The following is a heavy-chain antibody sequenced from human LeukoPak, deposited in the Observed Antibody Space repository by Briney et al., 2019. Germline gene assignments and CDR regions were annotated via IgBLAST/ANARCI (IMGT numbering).Heavy chain of an antibody. CDR3: AKDQWLGHGRGQFDY. D-gene: IGHD6-19*01. Sequence: GGSLRRSCAASGSTFSSHAMSWVRQAPGKVLDWVSALRVSGGTTYYADSVKGRLPVSRENSQNALYLQINSLRAEDTAVYYCAKDQWLGHGRGQFDYWGQGTLVTVSS. J-gene: IGHJ4*02. CDR2: LRVSGGTT. V-gene: IGHV3-23*01. CDR1: GSTFSSHA.